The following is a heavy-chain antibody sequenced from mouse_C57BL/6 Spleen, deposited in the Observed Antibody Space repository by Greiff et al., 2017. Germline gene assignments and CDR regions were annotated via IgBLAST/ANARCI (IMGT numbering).Heavy chain of an antibody. CDR1: GYTFTSYW. Sequence: VQLQQPGTELVKPGASVKLSCKASGYTFTSYWMHWVKQRPGQGLEWIGNINPSNGGTNYNEKFKSKATLTVDKSSSTAYMQLSSLTSEDSAVYDCARSPITPLGYFDVWGTGTTVTVSS. CDR3: ARSPITPLGYFDV. V-gene: IGHV1-53*01. CDR2: INPSNGGT. D-gene: IGHD1-1*01. J-gene: IGHJ1*03.